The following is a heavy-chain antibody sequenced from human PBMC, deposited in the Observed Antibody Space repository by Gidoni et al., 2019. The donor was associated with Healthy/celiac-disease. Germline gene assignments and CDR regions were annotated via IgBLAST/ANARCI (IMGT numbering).Heavy chain of an antibody. CDR2: IKQDGSEK. J-gene: IGHJ5*02. D-gene: IGHD3-22*01. CDR1: GFTFSSYW. CDR3: ARAYYYYDSSALFNWFDP. Sequence: EVQLVESGGGLVQPGGSLRLSCAASGFTFSSYWMSWVRQAPGKGLEWVANIKQDGSEKYYVDSVKGRFTISRDNAKNSLYLQMNSLRAEDTAVYYCARAYYYYDSSALFNWFDPWGQGTLVTVSS. V-gene: IGHV3-7*01.